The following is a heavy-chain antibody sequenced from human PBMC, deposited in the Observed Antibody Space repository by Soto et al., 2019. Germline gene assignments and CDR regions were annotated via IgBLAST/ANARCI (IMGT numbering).Heavy chain of an antibody. V-gene: IGHV3-74*01. J-gene: IGHJ6*03. CDR2: INSDGSST. Sequence: GGSLRLSCAASGFTFSSYWMHWVRQAPGKGLVWVSRINSDGSSTSYADSMKGRFTISRDNAKNTLYLQMNSLRAEDTAVYYCARDADYGDYVRFYYYMDVWGKGTTVTVSS. D-gene: IGHD4-17*01. CDR3: ARDADYGDYVRFYYYMDV. CDR1: GFTFSSYW.